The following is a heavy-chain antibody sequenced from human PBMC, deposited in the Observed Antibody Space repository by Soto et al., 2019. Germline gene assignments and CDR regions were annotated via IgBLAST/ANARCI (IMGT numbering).Heavy chain of an antibody. D-gene: IGHD6-13*01. CDR3: ARDRAGSTYNWFDP. V-gene: IGHV4-59*01. Sequence: QVQLQESGPGLVKPSETLSLTCTVSGGSISSYYWSWIRQPPGKGLEWIGLIYYSGSTNYNPSPRSRVTISLDTSKNQFSLKLSSVTAADTAVYYCARDRAGSTYNWFDPWGQGTLVTVSS. CDR2: IYYSGST. CDR1: GGSISSYY. J-gene: IGHJ5*02.